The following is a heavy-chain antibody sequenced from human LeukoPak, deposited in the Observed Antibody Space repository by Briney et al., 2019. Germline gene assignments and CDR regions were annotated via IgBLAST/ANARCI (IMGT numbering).Heavy chain of an antibody. D-gene: IGHD4-23*01. CDR3: ARRGDGGRSFDY. CDR1: GFTFSNAY. V-gene: IGHV3-53*01. Sequence: PGGSLRLSCAASGFTFSNAYMNWVRQAPGKGLEWVSLIYGGGNTYYADSVKGRFTISRDNSKNTLYLQMNSLRAEDTAVYYCARRGDGGRSFDYWGQGTLVTVSS. CDR2: IYGGGNT. J-gene: IGHJ4*02.